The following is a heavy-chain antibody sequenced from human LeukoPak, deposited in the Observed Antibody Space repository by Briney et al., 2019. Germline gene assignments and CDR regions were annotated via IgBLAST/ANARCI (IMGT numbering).Heavy chain of an antibody. Sequence: PSQTLSLTCTVSGYAITSGGFSWNWIRQPPGKGLEWIGCIYDRGPAYYNPSLKSRFTISVDRPKNQFFLNVTSLTAADTAVYYCARGVVGATPRYWGQGTLVTVSS. CDR3: ARGVVGATPRY. V-gene: IGHV4-30-2*01. J-gene: IGHJ4*02. CDR2: IYDRGPA. CDR1: GYAITSGGFS. D-gene: IGHD1-26*01.